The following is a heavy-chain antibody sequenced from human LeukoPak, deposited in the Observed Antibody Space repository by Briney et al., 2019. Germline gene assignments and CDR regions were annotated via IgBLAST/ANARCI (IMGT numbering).Heavy chain of an antibody. CDR2: INPYSGDT. J-gene: IGHJ4*02. D-gene: IGHD3-22*01. Sequence: ASVKVSCKASGYTFTGYYMHWVRQAPGQGLEWMGWINPYSGDTVYAQKFQGRFTMTRDTSISTAYMELKRLRSDDTAVYFCARGTMNLDYWGQGTLVAVSS. CDR3: ARGTMNLDY. CDR1: GYTFTGYY. V-gene: IGHV1-2*02.